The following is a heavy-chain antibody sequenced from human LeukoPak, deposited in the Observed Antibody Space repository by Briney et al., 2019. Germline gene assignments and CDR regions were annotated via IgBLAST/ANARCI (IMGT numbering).Heavy chain of an antibody. V-gene: IGHV3-21*01. J-gene: IGHJ4*02. CDR1: GFTFSSCS. Sequence: NPGGSLRLSCAASGFTFSSCSMNWVRQAPGKGLEWVSSISSSSTYVYYADSVKGRFTISRDNAKNSLYLQMNSLRAEDTAVYYCARRGSGSLTFDYWGQGTLVTVSS. CDR3: ARRGSGSLTFDY. D-gene: IGHD3-10*01. CDR2: ISSSSTYV.